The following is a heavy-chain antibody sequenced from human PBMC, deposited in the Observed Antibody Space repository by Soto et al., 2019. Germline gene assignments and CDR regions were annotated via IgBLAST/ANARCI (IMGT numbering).Heavy chain of an antibody. J-gene: IGHJ5*02. CDR1: GDSISSGDYS. Sequence: QLQLQESGSGLVKPSQTLSLTCAVSGDSISSGDYSWNWIRQPPGKALEWIGPIFASGSAYYNPSLTSRVTISLDRSKNQFSLNPNSMTAADTAVYYCARGRLPHSTFLRFVPWGRGTLVTVSS. D-gene: IGHD2-2*01. V-gene: IGHV4-30-2*01. CDR2: IFASGSA. CDR3: ARGRLPHSTFLRFVP.